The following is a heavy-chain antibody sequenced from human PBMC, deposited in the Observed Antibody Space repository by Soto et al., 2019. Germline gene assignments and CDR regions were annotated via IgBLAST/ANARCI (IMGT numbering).Heavy chain of an antibody. CDR2: IIPIFGTA. CDR1: GGTFSSYA. Sequence: ASVKVSCKTSGGTFSSYAISWVRQDPGQGLEWMGGIIPIFGTANYAQKFQGRVTITADESTSTAYMELSSLRSEDTAVYYCARALDYSDYDWLDPWGQGTLVTVSS. CDR3: ARALDYSDYDWLDP. D-gene: IGHD4-17*01. V-gene: IGHV1-69*13. J-gene: IGHJ5*02.